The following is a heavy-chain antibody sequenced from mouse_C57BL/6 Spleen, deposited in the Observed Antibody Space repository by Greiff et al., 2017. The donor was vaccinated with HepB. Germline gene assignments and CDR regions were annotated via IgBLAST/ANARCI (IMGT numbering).Heavy chain of an antibody. CDR2: IDPSDSYT. CDR1: GYTFTSYW. CDR3: ARSLIPTVMDY. V-gene: IGHV1-69*01. J-gene: IGHJ4*01. D-gene: IGHD1-1*01. Sequence: QVQLQQPGAELVMPGASVKLSCKASGYTFTSYWMHWVKQRPGQGLEWIGEIDPSDSYTNYNQKFKGKSTLTVDKSSSTAYMQLSSLTSEDSAVYYCARSLIPTVMDYWGQGTSVTVSS.